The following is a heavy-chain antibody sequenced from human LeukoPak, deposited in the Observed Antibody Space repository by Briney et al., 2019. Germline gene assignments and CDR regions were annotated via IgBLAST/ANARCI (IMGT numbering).Heavy chain of an antibody. D-gene: IGHD1-7*01. Sequence: ASVKVSFKSSGYTCTSCGISWVRQAPGQGLEWMGWISAYNGNTNYAQKLQGRVTMTTDTSTSTAYMELRSLRADDTAVYYCARAENWNYPNVDYWGEGSVVTVSS. CDR3: ARAENWNYPNVDY. CDR2: ISAYNGNT. V-gene: IGHV1-18*01. J-gene: IGHJ4*02. CDR1: GYTCTSCG.